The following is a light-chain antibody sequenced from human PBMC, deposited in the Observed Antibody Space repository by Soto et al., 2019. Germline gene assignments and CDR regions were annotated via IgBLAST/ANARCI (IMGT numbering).Light chain of an antibody. CDR2: GAS. V-gene: IGKV3-20*01. CDR1: QSVTSSY. J-gene: IGKJ4*01. CDR3: QQYSTSRLN. Sequence: EIVLTQSPGTLSLSPGERATLSCRASQSVTSSYLAWYQQKPGQAPRLLISGASSRATGIPDRFSGSGSGTDFTLTISRLEPEDVAVYYCQQYSTSRLNFGGGTKVEIK.